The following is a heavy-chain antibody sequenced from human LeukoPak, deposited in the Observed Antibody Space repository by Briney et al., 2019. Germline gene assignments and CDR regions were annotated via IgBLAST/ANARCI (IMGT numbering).Heavy chain of an antibody. CDR2: ISSDGGTK. D-gene: IGHD4-17*01. Sequence: GGSLRLSCAASGFTFSSYAMSWVRQAPGKGLDWVAVISSDGGTKIYADAVKGRFTISRDDSKNTLYLQMDSLRTADTAVYYCAKEMTPRTSRTFDIWGQGTMVTVSS. V-gene: IGHV3-30*18. CDR1: GFTFSSYA. J-gene: IGHJ3*02. CDR3: AKEMTPRTSRTFDI.